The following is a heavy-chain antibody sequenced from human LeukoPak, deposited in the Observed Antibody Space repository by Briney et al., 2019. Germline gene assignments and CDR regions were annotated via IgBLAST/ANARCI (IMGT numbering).Heavy chain of an antibody. CDR2: IIPILGIA. D-gene: IGHD2-2*01. Sequence: SVKVSCKASGGTFSSYTISWVRQAPGQGLEWMGRIIPILGIANYAQKFQGRVTITADKSTSTAYMELSSLRSEDTAVYYCARDLMRVPAASISNVAFDIWGQGTMVTVSS. V-gene: IGHV1-69*04. CDR3: ARDLMRVPAASISNVAFDI. J-gene: IGHJ3*02. CDR1: GGTFSSYT.